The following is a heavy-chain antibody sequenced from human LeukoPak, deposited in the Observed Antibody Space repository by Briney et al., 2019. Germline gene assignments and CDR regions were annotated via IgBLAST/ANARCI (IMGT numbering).Heavy chain of an antibody. CDR3: ARRSFPWYYYYMDV. J-gene: IGHJ6*03. D-gene: IGHD3-10*01. CDR2: INHSGST. Sequence: SETLSLTCAVYGGSFSGYYWSWIRQPPGKGLEWIGEINHSGSTNYNPSLKSRVTISVDTSKNQFSLKLSSVTAADTAVYYCARRSFPWYYYYMDVWGKGTTVTVSS. CDR1: GGSFSGYY. V-gene: IGHV4-34*01.